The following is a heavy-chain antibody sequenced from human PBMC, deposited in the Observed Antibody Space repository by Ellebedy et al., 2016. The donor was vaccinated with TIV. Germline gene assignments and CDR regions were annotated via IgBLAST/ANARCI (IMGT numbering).Heavy chain of an antibody. Sequence: GGSLRLSXAASQFTSSRYWMHWVRQAPGKGLVWVSRIYSDGTSTSYADSVKGRFTISRDNAKNTLYLQMSSLRAEDTAVYYCAKGGYYSHDAFDIWGQGTMVTVSS. V-gene: IGHV3-74*01. J-gene: IGHJ3*02. CDR1: QFTSSRYW. CDR3: AKGGYYSHDAFDI. D-gene: IGHD3-22*01. CDR2: IYSDGTST.